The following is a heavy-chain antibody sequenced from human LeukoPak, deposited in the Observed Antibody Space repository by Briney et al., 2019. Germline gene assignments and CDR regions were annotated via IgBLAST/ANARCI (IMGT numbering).Heavy chain of an antibody. CDR3: ASLIVVVIANNWFDP. CDR1: GFTFSSYS. V-gene: IGHV3-48*01. Sequence: GGSLRLSCAASGFTFSSYSMNWVRQAPGKGLGWVSYISSSSSTIYYADSVKGRFTISRDNAKNSLYLQMNSLRAEDTAVYYCASLIVVVIANNWFDPWGQGTLVTVSS. CDR2: ISSSSSTI. D-gene: IGHD2-21*01. J-gene: IGHJ5*02.